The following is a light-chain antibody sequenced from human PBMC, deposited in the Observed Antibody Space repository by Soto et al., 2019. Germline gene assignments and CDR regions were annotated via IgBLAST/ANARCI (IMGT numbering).Light chain of an antibody. CDR3: CSYAGSSTPDVV. Sequence: QSALTQPASVSGSPGQSITISCTGTSSDVGSYNLVSWYQQHPGKAPKLMIYEGSKRPSGVSNRLSGSKSGNTASLTISGLQAEDEADYYCCSYAGSSTPDVVFGGGTKLTVL. V-gene: IGLV2-23*01. CDR1: SSDVGSYNL. J-gene: IGLJ2*01. CDR2: EGS.